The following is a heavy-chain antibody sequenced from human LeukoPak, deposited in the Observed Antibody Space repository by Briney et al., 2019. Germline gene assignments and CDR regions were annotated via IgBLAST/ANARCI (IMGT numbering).Heavy chain of an antibody. V-gene: IGHV6-1*01. CDR1: GDSVSSDSAA. Sequence: SQTLSLTCAISGDSVSSDSAAWNWIRQSPSRGLEWLGRTYYRSKWYSDFGVSVKSRIDINSDTSKNQFSLHLNSVTPEDTAVYYCARDAKRSGGFFRPLDSSAYYYSDWGQGTLVAVSS. J-gene: IGHJ4*02. CDR2: TYYRSKWYS. D-gene: IGHD3-22*01. CDR3: ARDAKRSGGFFRPLDSSAYYYSD.